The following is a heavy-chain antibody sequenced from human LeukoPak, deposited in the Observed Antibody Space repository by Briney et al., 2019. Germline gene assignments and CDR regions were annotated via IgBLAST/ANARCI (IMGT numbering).Heavy chain of an antibody. CDR3: ARDRRSYGDYAVFDI. V-gene: IGHV4-38-2*02. CDR2: IYHSGST. Sequence: PSETLSLTCAVSGYSISSGYYWGWIRQPPGKGLEWIGSIYHSGSTYYNPSLKSRVTISVDTSKNQFSLKLSSVTAADTAVYYCARDRRSYGDYAVFDIWGQGIMVTVSS. CDR1: GYSISSGYY. D-gene: IGHD4-17*01. J-gene: IGHJ3*02.